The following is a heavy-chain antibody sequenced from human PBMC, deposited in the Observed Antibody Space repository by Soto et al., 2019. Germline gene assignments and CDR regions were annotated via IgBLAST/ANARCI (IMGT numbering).Heavy chain of an antibody. J-gene: IGHJ1*01. V-gene: IGHV3-23*01. CDR2: ISGSGGST. CDR1: GFTFSSYA. Sequence: GGSLRLSCAASGFTFSSYAMSWVRQAPGKGLEWVSAISGSGGSTYYADSVKGRFTISRDNSKNTLYLQMNSLRAEDTAVYYCAKDGLEYSSSSEYFQHWGQGTLVTVSS. CDR3: AKDGLEYSSSSEYFQH. D-gene: IGHD6-6*01.